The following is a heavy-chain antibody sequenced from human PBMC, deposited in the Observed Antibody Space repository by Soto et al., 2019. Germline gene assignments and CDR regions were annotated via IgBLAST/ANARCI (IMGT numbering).Heavy chain of an antibody. CDR3: ATEPIYYNDGSGYYPLGH. J-gene: IGHJ4*02. CDR2: ISAHNGDT. V-gene: IGHV1-18*01. Sequence: ASVKVSCKASGFTFTRSAVQWVRQARGQRLECVGWISAHNGDTHYSQKFQGRVTLTTDTSTNTGYMELRSLTSDDTAVYFCATEPIYYNDGSGYYPLGHWGQGTLVTVSS. D-gene: IGHD3-22*01. CDR1: GFTFTRSA.